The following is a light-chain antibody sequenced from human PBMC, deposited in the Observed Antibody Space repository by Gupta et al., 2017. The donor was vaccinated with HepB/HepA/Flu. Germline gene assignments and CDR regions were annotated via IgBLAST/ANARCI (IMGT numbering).Light chain of an antibody. Sequence: SFDVSQPPSVSVSTGQTASIPCSGVKLGNKYASWYQQKPGKSPVLVFYQNFRRPSGSPERFSGSNSGNTATLTISGTQALDEADYYCQAWDNSAHVVFGGGTKLTVL. CDR1: KLGNKY. J-gene: IGLJ2*01. CDR3: QAWDNSAHVV. V-gene: IGLV3-1*01. CDR2: QNF.